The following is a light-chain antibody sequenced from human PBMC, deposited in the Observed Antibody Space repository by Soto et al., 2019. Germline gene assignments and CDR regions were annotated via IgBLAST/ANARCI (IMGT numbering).Light chain of an antibody. Sequence: FMLTQPHSVSESPGKTVTISCTRSSGSIASNYVQWYQQRPGSAPTTVIYEDNQRPSGVPDRFSGSIDSSSNSASLTISGLKTEDEADYYCQSYDSSTRAFGGGTKLTVL. CDR1: SGSIASNY. CDR2: EDN. V-gene: IGLV6-57*03. CDR3: QSYDSSTRA. J-gene: IGLJ3*02.